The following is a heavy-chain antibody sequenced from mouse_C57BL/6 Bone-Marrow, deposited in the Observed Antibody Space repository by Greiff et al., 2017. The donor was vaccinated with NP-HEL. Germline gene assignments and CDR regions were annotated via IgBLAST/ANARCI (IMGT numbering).Heavy chain of an antibody. D-gene: IGHD2-1*01. Sequence: QVQLQQPGAELVKPGASVKVSCKASGYTFTSYWMHWVKQRPGQGLEWIGRIHPSDSDTNYNQKFKGKATLTVDKSSTSAYMQLISLTSEVAAVYYCAIYYGNYFDYWGQGTTLTVSS. J-gene: IGHJ2*01. CDR3: AIYYGNYFDY. CDR2: IHPSDSDT. V-gene: IGHV1-74*01. CDR1: GYTFTSYW.